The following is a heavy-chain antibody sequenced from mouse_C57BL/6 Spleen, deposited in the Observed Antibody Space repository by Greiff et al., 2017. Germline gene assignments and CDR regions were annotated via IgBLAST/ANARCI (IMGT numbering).Heavy chain of an antibody. CDR3: ARERITTVVADY. CDR2: INPYNGGT. J-gene: IGHJ2*01. D-gene: IGHD1-1*01. CDR1: GYTFTDYY. V-gene: IGHV1-19*01. Sequence: DVQLQESGPVLVKPGASVKMSCKASGYTFTDYYMNWVKQSHGKSLEWIGVINPYNGGTSYTQKFKGKATLTVDKSSSTAYMELNSLTSEDSAVYYCARERITTVVADYWGQGTTLTVSS.